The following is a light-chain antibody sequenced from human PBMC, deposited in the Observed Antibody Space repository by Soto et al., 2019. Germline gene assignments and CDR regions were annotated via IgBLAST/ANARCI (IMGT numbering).Light chain of an antibody. Sequence: QAVVTQPPSVSGAPGQRVTISCTGSSSNIGAGYVVHWYQQLPGTAPKLLIYGNSNRPSGVPDQFSGSKSGTSASLAISGLRSEDEADYYCAAWDDRLSGLVFGRGTKLTVL. CDR1: SSNIGAGYV. CDR2: GNS. CDR3: AAWDDRLSGLV. J-gene: IGLJ2*01. V-gene: IGLV1-40*01.